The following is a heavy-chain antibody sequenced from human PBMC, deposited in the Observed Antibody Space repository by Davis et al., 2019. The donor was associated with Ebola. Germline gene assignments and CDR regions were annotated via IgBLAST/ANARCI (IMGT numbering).Heavy chain of an antibody. J-gene: IGHJ3*02. CDR2: IYPGDSDT. D-gene: IGHD1-26*01. CDR3: ARQRGLGLPFGAFDI. CDR1: GYSFTSSW. V-gene: IGHV5-51*01. Sequence: GESLKISCKGSGYSFTSSWIGWVRQMPGKGLEWMGIIYPGDSDTRCSPSFQGQVTISADKSISTAYLQWSSLKASDTAMYYCARQRGLGLPFGAFDIWGQGTKVTVSS.